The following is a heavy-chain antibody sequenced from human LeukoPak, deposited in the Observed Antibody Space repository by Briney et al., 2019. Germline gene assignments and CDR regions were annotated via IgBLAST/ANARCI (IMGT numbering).Heavy chain of an antibody. Sequence: ASVKVSCKASGYTFTRYGITWVRQAPGQGLEWMGWIGAYNGNTNYAQKVQDRVTMTTDASTSTAYMELRSLRSDDTALYYCARAVLYDSSGYYYAPLSYFDYWGQGTLFTVSS. CDR3: ARAVLYDSSGYYYAPLSYFDY. J-gene: IGHJ4*02. CDR1: GYTFTRYG. V-gene: IGHV1-18*01. D-gene: IGHD3-22*01. CDR2: IGAYNGNT.